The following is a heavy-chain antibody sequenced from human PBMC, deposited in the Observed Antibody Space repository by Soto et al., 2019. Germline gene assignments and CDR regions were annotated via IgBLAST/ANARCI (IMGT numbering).Heavy chain of an antibody. Sequence: QVQLVESGGGVVQPGRSLRLSCAASGFTFSSYAMHWVRQAPGKGLEWVAVISYDGSNIYYADSVKGRFTISRDNSKNTLSLQMTSLIAEDTAAHYCARDSRATGAGAFDIWGLGTMVTVSS. CDR2: ISYDGSNI. J-gene: IGHJ3*02. D-gene: IGHD1-26*01. CDR1: GFTFSSYA. CDR3: ARDSRATGAGAFDI. V-gene: IGHV3-30-3*01.